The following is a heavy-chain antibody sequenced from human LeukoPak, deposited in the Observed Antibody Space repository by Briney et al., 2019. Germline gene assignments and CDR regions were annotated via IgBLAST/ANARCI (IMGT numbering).Heavy chain of an antibody. V-gene: IGHV4-59*08. Sequence: SETLSLTCTVSGGSISSYYWSWIRQPPGKGLEWIGYIYYGVSTNYNPSLKSRVTISLDTSKKQISLKVRSVTAAYTAIYYCARLLADNWFDPWGQGTLVTVSS. D-gene: IGHD6-13*01. CDR1: GGSISSYY. J-gene: IGHJ5*02. CDR3: ARLLADNWFDP. CDR2: IYYGVST.